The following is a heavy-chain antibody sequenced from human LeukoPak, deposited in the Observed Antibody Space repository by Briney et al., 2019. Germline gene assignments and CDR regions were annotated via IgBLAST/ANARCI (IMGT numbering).Heavy chain of an antibody. CDR1: GGSIGSSSYY. V-gene: IGHV4-39*07. J-gene: IGHJ4*02. CDR2: IYYSGTT. D-gene: IGHD3-22*01. Sequence: VKPSETLSLTCTVSGGSIGSSSYYWGWIRQPPGKGLEWIGIIYYSGTTYYNPSLKSRVTISVDTSKNLFSLKLSSVTAADTAIYFCARAPLYHYDSSGYLFDYWGQGTLVTVSS. CDR3: ARAPLYHYDSSGYLFDY.